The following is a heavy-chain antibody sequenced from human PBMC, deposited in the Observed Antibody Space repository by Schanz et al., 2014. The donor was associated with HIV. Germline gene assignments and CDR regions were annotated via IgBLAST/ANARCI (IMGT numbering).Heavy chain of an antibody. CDR1: GYTFVSYD. CDR2: VNPDSGNT. D-gene: IGHD3-22*01. J-gene: IGHJ5*02. Sequence: QVQLVQSGAEVKKPGASVRVSCKASGYTFVSYDINWIRQAPGQGPEWMGWVNPDSGNTGYAQKFRGRVTMTRNTSTGTAYMELSSLRSDDTAVYYCARGRRDVSMIVLYWLDPWGQGTLVTVSS. CDR3: ARGRRDVSMIVLYWLDP. V-gene: IGHV1-8*01.